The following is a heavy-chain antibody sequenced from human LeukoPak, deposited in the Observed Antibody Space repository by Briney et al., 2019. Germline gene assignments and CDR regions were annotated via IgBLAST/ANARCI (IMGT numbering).Heavy chain of an antibody. Sequence: GGSLRLSCAASGFTFSSYGMHWVRQSPGKGLEWVAVIWYDGSNKYYADSVKGRFTISRDNSKNTLYLQMNSLRAEDTAVYYCAGVGATSDDAFDIWGQGTMVTVSS. J-gene: IGHJ3*02. D-gene: IGHD1-26*01. V-gene: IGHV3-33*01. CDR3: AGVGATSDDAFDI. CDR2: IWYDGSNK. CDR1: GFTFSSYG.